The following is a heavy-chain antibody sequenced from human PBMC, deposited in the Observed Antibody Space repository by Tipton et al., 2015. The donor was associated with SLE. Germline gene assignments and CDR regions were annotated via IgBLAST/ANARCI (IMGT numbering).Heavy chain of an antibody. J-gene: IGHJ4*02. Sequence: TLSLTCTVSGGSISGYYWSWIRQPPGKGLEWIGEINHSGSTNYNPSLKSRVTMSVDTSKNQFSLKLSSVTAADTAVYYCAGGLPVHFDYWGQGTLVTVSS. CDR2: INHSGST. CDR1: GGSISGYY. V-gene: IGHV4-34*01. CDR3: AGGLPVHFDY. D-gene: IGHD2-2*01.